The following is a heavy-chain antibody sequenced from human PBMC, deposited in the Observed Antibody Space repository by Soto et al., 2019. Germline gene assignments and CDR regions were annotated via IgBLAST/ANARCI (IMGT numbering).Heavy chain of an antibody. D-gene: IGHD2-2*01. CDR1: GFTFTSSA. Sequence: QMQLVQSGPEVKKPGTSVKVSCKASGFTFTSSAMQWVRQARGQRLEWIVWIVVGSGNTNYAQTCQARVTITKDMSTSTAYMELSSLRSEDTAVYYCAADLLGYCSNTSFYGGYLDVSGKGPKVTVSS. CDR2: IVVGSGNT. CDR3: AADLLGYCSNTSFYGGYLDV. J-gene: IGHJ6*03. V-gene: IGHV1-58*02.